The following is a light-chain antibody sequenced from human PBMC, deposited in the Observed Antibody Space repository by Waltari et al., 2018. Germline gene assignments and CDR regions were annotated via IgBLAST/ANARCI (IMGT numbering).Light chain of an antibody. CDR1: QSIMGN. J-gene: IGKJ2*01. CDR2: TAS. Sequence: DIQMTQAPSSTSASVVDRVTMTCRASQSIMGNLTWFQQQPGRPPKLLIHTASSLQSGVPSRFSGSGSGTHFTLTITSLQPEDFATYFCQQTYSTPYTFGQGTKVDIK. CDR3: QQTYSTPYT. V-gene: IGKV1-39*01.